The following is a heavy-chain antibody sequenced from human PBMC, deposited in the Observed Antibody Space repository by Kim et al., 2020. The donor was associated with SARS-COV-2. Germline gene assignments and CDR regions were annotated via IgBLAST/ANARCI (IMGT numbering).Heavy chain of an antibody. J-gene: IGHJ5*02. Sequence: YAESVKGRFTISRDNSNNRLYLEMSSLGAEDTAVYHCAKDIRFDSSGYFDLWGQGTQVTVSP. V-gene: IGHV3-30*02. CDR3: AKDIRFDSSGYFDL. D-gene: IGHD3-22*01.